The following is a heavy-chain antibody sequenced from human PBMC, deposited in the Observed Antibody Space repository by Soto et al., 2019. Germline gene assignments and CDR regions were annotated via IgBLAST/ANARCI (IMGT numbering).Heavy chain of an antibody. D-gene: IGHD3-3*02. CDR1: GVSFSSYG. V-gene: IGHV3-48*02. CDR2: ITHSSRAI. Sequence: GGPLRHSCAVSGVSFSSYGMNCVRQHPGKGLEWISYITHSSRAIHYADSVKGRFTISRDNSKNLLYLQMNSLRDEVTAVYYCVAIIFGSKDWGQGPLVTASS. CDR3: VAIIFGSKD. J-gene: IGHJ4*02.